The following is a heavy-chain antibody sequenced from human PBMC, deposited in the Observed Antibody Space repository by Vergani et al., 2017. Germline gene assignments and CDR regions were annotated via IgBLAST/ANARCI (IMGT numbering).Heavy chain of an antibody. CDR3: TVTPPAVSXDV. J-gene: IGHJ6*02. CDR1: GFTISDYY. Sequence: QVQLVESGGGLVKPGGSLRLSCAASGFTISDYYMSWIRQAPGKGLEWVSYISGSGSTKYYADSVKGRFTISRDNARNSLYLQMNSLRAEDTAVYYCTVTPPAVSXDVWGQGTTVTVSS. CDR2: ISGSGSTK. V-gene: IGHV3-11*01. D-gene: IGHD2-15*01.